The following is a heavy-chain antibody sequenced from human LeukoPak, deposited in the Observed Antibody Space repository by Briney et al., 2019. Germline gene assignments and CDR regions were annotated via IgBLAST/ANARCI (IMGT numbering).Heavy chain of an antibody. J-gene: IGHJ4*02. V-gene: IGHV3-23*01. CDR1: GFTFSNYA. CDR2: INDRGGDT. Sequence: GESLNISCAAAGFTFSNYAMTWVRQAPGKGLEWISAINDRGGDTYYADSVKGRFTISRDNSKNTLYLQMNSLRAEDTAVYYCAKGLRGNYDYWGQGTLVTVSS. D-gene: IGHD1-26*01. CDR3: AKGLRGNYDY.